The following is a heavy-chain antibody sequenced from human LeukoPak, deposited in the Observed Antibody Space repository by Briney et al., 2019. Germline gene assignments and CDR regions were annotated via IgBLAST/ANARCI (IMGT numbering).Heavy chain of an antibody. CDR2: ITPIFGTA. D-gene: IGHD2-15*01. CDR3: ARDKGYCSGGSCYWFDY. Sequence: GASVKVSXKASGGTFSSYAISWVRQAPGQGLEWMGGITPIFGTANYAQKFQGRVTITTDESTSTAYMELSSLRSEDTAVYYCARDKGYCSGGSCYWFDYWGQGTLVTVSS. V-gene: IGHV1-69*05. J-gene: IGHJ4*02. CDR1: GGTFSSYA.